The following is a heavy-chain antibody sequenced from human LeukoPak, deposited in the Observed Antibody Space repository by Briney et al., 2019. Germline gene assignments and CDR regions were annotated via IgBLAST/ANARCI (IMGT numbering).Heavy chain of an antibody. J-gene: IGHJ5*02. CDR3: ARDSSGWYHWFDP. V-gene: IGHV1-8*02. CDR1: GYTFTSYD. Sequence: VSVKVSCKASGYTFTSYDINWVRQATGQGLEWMGWMNPNSGNTGYAQKFQGRVTMTRNTSISTAYMELSSLRPEDTAVYYCARDSSGWYHWFDPWGQGTLVTVSS. CDR2: MNPNSGNT. D-gene: IGHD6-19*01.